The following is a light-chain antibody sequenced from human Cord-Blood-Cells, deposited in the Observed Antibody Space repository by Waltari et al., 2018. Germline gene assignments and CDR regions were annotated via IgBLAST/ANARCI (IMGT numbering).Light chain of an antibody. Sequence: DIKMTQSPSTLPASVGDRVPITCRASQSISSWLAWYQQKPGKAPKLLIYKASSLESGVPSRFSGSGSGTEFTLTISSLQPDDFATYYCQQYNSYPYSFGQGTKLEIK. CDR3: QQYNSYPYS. CDR1: QSISSW. V-gene: IGKV1-5*03. J-gene: IGKJ2*03. CDR2: KAS.